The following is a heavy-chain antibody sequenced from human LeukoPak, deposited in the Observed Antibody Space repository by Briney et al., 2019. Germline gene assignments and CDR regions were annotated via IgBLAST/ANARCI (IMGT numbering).Heavy chain of an antibody. Sequence: GGSLRLSCAASGFTFSSYGMHWVRQAPGKGLEWVAVIWYDGSNKYYADSVKGRFTISRDNSKNTLYLQMNSLRAEDTAVDYCARDPGNSSGYYFDYWGQGTLVTVSS. J-gene: IGHJ4*02. V-gene: IGHV3-33*01. CDR3: ARDPGNSSGYYFDY. CDR2: IWYDGSNK. D-gene: IGHD3-22*01. CDR1: GFTFSSYG.